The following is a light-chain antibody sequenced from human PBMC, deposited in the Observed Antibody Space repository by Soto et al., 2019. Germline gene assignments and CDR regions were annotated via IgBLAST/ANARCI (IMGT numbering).Light chain of an antibody. CDR1: QSIGNF. CDR2: ATS. Sequence: DIQMTQSPSSLSASVGDRVTITCRASQSIGNFLNWYQQRPGKAPRLLMHATSSLETGVPSRFSGSGSGTYFTLTINSLQPEDFATYYCQQHYNIPLTFGGGNKVDIK. CDR3: QQHYNIPLT. V-gene: IGKV1-39*01. J-gene: IGKJ4*01.